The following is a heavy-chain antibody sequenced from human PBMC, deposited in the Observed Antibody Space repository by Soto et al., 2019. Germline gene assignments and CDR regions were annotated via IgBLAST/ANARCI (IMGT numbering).Heavy chain of an antibody. Sequence: LRLSCAASVFTFSSYAMSWVRPAPGKGLEWVSAISGSGGSTYYADSVKGRFTISRDNSKNTLYLQMNRLRAEDTAVYYCAKDGLRQYFFVYAGQGTLVTVSS. CDR3: AKDGLRQYFFVY. V-gene: IGHV3-23*01. CDR2: ISGSGGST. D-gene: IGHD4-4*01. J-gene: IGHJ4*02. CDR1: VFTFSSYA.